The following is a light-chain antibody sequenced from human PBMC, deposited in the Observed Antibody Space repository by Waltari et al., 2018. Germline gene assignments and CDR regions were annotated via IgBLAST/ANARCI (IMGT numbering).Light chain of an antibody. V-gene: IGKV3-15*01. CDR2: AAS. CDR1: QSVSSK. CDR3: QHYNNWPPRT. Sequence: IVMTQSPATLQVSPGERATLSCSASQSVSSKLAWYQQKPGEAPRLLTYAASTRATGIPARLSRSGSGTEFTRTISSLQFEDFAVYYWQHYNNWPPRTFGQGTKVDIK. J-gene: IGKJ1*01.